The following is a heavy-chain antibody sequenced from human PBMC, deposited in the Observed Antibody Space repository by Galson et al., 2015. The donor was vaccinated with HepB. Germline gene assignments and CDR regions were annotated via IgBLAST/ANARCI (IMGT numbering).Heavy chain of an antibody. CDR2: IYYSGST. CDR1: GGSISTSSYY. V-gene: IGHV4-39*01. D-gene: IGHD2-15*01. CDR3: ATIQCSGGSCYPDYFDY. Sequence: SETLSLTCTVSGGSISTSSYYWGWIRQPPGKGLEWIGTIYYSGSTYYNPSLNSRGTISVDTSKIQFSLKLSSITAADTAVYYCATIQCSGGSCYPDYFDYWGQGTLVTVSS. J-gene: IGHJ4*02.